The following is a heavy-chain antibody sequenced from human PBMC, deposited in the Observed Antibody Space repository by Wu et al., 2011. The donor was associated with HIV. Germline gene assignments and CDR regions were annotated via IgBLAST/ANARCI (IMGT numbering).Heavy chain of an antibody. Sequence: QVQLVQSGAEVKKPGSSVKVSCKTSGDTFSTSGISWVRQTPGQGLEWMGRIIPISGPANYAQKFQGRVTITADKSTSTAYLEVSSLRSEDTAVYYCASRYDSSGYYYFDYWGQGTLVTVSS. D-gene: IGHD3-22*01. CDR1: GDTFSTSG. V-gene: IGHV1-69*14. CDR2: IIPISGPA. CDR3: ASRYDSSGYYYFDY. J-gene: IGHJ4*02.